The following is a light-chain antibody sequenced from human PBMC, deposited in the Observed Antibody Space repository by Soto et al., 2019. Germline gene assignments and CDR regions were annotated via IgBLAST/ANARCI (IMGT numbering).Light chain of an antibody. CDR2: EVS. CDR3: CSYAGSSTSVV. V-gene: IGLV2-23*02. CDR1: SSDVGSYNL. Sequence: QSALTQPASVSGSPGQSITISCTGTSSDVGSYNLVSWYQQHLGKAPKLMIYEVSKRPSGVSNRFSGSKSGNTASLTISGLQAEDEADYYCCSYAGSSTSVVFGGGTQLTVL. J-gene: IGLJ2*01.